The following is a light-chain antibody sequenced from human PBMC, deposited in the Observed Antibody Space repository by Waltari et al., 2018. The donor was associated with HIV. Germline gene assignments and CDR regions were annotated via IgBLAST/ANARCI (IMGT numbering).Light chain of an antibody. J-gene: IGKJ4*01. Sequence: TVMTQSPATLSVSPGERATLPCKASQNIRNNLAWYQQRRGQAPRLLIYGASTRATGVPARFSGSGSGTDFSLTISSLQSEDFAVYYCQQYNDWPPITFGGGTKVEIK. V-gene: IGKV3-15*01. CDR3: QQYNDWPPIT. CDR1: QNIRNN. CDR2: GAS.